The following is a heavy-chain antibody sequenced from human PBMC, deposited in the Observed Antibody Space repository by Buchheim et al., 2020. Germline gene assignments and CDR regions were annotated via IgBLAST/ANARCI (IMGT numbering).Heavy chain of an antibody. CDR3: ARDKGNYDFWSGYDYYYYGMDV. D-gene: IGHD3-3*01. J-gene: IGHJ6*02. CDR2: IKQDGSEK. CDR1: GFTFSSYW. V-gene: IGHV3-7*01. Sequence: EVQLVESGEGLVQPGGSLRLSCAASGFTFSSYWMSWVRQAPGKGLEWVANIKQDGSEKYYVDSVKGRFTISRDNAKNSLYLQMNSLRAEDTAVYYCARDKGNYDFWSGYDYYYYGMDVWGQGTT.